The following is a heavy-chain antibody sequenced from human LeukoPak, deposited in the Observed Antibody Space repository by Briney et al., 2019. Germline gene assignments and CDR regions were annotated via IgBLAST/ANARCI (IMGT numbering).Heavy chain of an antibody. CDR1: GFTFDDYA. CDR3: AKGDCSSTGCYTAY. D-gene: IGHD2-2*02. V-gene: IGHV3-9*03. CDR2: ISWNSGRI. J-gene: IGHJ4*02. Sequence: GGSLRLSCAASGFTFDDYAMHWVRQAPGKGLEWVSSISWNSGRIGYADSVKGRFTISRDNAKNSLYLQMNSLRAEDMALYYCAKGDCSSTGCYTAYWGQGTLVTVSS.